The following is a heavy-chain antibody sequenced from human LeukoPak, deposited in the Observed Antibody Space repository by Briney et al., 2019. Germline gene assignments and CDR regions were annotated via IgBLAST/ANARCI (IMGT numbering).Heavy chain of an antibody. Sequence: PSETLSLTCTVSGGSISSYYSSWIRQPPGKGLEWIGYIYTSGRTTYNPSLKSRVTISVDTSKTQFSLKLSSVTAADTAVYYCARAGPPAAITNWGQGTLVTVSS. J-gene: IGHJ4*02. V-gene: IGHV4-4*09. CDR3: ARAGPPAAITN. CDR1: GGSISSYY. CDR2: IYTSGRT. D-gene: IGHD2-2*02.